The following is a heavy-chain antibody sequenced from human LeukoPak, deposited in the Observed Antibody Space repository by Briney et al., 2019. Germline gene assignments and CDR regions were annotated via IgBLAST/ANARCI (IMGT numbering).Heavy chain of an antibody. Sequence: GESLKISCKGSGYSFTSYWIGWGRQMPGKGLEWMGIIYPGDSDTRYSPSFQGQVTISADKSISTAYLQWSSLKASDTAMYYCARLPITMVRGVENWFDPWGQGTLVTVSS. D-gene: IGHD3-10*01. CDR3: ARLPITMVRGVENWFDP. J-gene: IGHJ5*02. V-gene: IGHV5-51*01. CDR2: IYPGDSDT. CDR1: GYSFTSYW.